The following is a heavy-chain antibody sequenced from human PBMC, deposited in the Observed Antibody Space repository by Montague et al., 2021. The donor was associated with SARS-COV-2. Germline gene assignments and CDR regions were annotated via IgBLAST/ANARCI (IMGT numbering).Heavy chain of an antibody. D-gene: IGHD3-9*01. J-gene: IGHJ4*02. CDR3: ARTLHDILTGYYSFDY. CDR1: GFSLSTSGMC. V-gene: IGHV2-70*01. Sequence: PALVKPTQTLTLTCTFSGFSLSTSGMCVSWIRQPPGKALGWLALIDWDDDKYYSTSLKTRLTISKDTSKNQVVLTMTNMDPVDTATYYCARTLHDILTGYYSFDYWGQETLVTVSS. CDR2: IDWDDDK.